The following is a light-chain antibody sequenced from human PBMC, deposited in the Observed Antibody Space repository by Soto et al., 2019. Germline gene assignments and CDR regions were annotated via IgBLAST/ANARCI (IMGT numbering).Light chain of an antibody. V-gene: IGLV1-40*01. CDR3: QSYDSSLSGWM. Sequence: QSVLTQPPSVSGAPGQRVTISCTGSSSNIGAVYDVHWYQRLPGTAPKLLIYGNSNRPSGVPDRFSGSKSGTSASLAITGLQAEDEADYYCQSYDSSLSGWMFGGGTKLTVL. J-gene: IGLJ3*02. CDR1: SSNIGAVYD. CDR2: GNS.